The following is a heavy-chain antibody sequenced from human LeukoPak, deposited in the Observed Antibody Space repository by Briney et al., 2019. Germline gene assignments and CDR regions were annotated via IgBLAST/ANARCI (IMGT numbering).Heavy chain of an antibody. CDR3: AKGRYDSSGYFHY. J-gene: IGHJ4*02. CDR1: GFTLSSYG. V-gene: IGHV3-30*18. CDR2: ISYDGSNK. D-gene: IGHD3-22*01. Sequence: GGSLRLSCAASGFTLSSYGMHWVRQAPGKGLEWVAVISYDGSNKYYADSVKGRFTISRDNSKNTLYLQMNSLRAEDTAVYYCAKGRYDSSGYFHYWGQGTLVTVSS.